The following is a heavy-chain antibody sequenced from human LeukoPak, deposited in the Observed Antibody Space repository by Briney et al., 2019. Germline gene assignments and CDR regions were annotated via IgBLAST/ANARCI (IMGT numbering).Heavy chain of an antibody. V-gene: IGHV4-59*01. CDR2: IYYSGST. D-gene: IGHD3-9*01. CDR1: GGSISSYY. Sequence: SETLSLTCTVSGGSISSYYWSWIRQPPGKGLEWTGYIYYSGSTNYNPSLKSRVTISVDTSKNQFSLKLSSVTAADTAVYYCARVNILTGSFFDYWGQGTLVTVSS. CDR3: ARVNILTGSFFDY. J-gene: IGHJ4*02.